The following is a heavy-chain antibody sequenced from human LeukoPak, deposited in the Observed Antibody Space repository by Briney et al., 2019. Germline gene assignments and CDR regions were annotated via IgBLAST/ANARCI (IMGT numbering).Heavy chain of an antibody. Sequence: SETLPLTCIVSGGSISSISSNNYHWGWIRQPPGKGLEWIGSIYYSGSTYYNPSLKSRVTISVDTSKNQFSLKLSSVTAADTALYYCAREMGVVTAHGIDVWGQGTTVTVSS. D-gene: IGHD4-23*01. CDR1: GGSISSISSNNYH. J-gene: IGHJ6*02. V-gene: IGHV4-39*02. CDR2: IYYSGST. CDR3: AREMGVVTAHGIDV.